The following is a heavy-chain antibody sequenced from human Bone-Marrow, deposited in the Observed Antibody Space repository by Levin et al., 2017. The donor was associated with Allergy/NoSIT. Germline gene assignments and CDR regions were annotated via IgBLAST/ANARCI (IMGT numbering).Heavy chain of an antibody. CDR3: ARAPVPRDNYGSGSYVAGAAGMDV. CDR1: GYTFTSYY. V-gene: IGHV1-46*01. D-gene: IGHD3-10*01. J-gene: IGHJ6*02. Sequence: GESLKISCKASGYTFTSYYMHWVRQAPGQGLEWMGIINPSGGSTSYAQKFQGRVTMTRDTSTSTVYMELSSLRSEDTAVYYCARAPVPRDNYGSGSYVAGAAGMDVWGQGTTVTVSS. CDR2: INPSGGST.